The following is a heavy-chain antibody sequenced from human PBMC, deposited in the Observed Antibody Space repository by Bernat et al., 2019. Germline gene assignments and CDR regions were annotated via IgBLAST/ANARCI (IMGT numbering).Heavy chain of an antibody. CDR1: GGSISSGGYS. V-gene: IGHV4-30-2*01. J-gene: IGHJ4*02. Sequence: QVQLQQWGAGLLKPSQTLSLTCAVSGGSISSGGYSWSWIRQPPGKGLEWIGYIYHSGSTYYNPSLKSRVTISVDRSKNQFSLKLSSVTAADTAVYYCAREKQGDSSGYYFDYWGQGTLVTVSS. CDR3: AREKQGDSSGYYFDY. CDR2: IYHSGST. D-gene: IGHD3-22*01.